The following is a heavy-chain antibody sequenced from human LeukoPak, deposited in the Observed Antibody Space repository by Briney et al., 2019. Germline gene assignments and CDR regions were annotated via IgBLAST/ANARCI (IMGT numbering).Heavy chain of an antibody. D-gene: IGHD5-18*01. J-gene: IGHJ4*02. Sequence: GGSLRLSCAASGFTFSSYQMNWVRQAPGKGLQWVSYISSSGSTIYYADSVKCRFTISRDNAKNSLYLQMNSLRAEDTAVYYCTRITTAMDVDYWGQGTLVTVSS. V-gene: IGHV3-48*03. CDR3: TRITTAMDVDY. CDR2: ISSSGSTI. CDR1: GFTFSSYQ.